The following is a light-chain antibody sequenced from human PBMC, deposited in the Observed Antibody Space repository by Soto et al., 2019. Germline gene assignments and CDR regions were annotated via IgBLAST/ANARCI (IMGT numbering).Light chain of an antibody. J-gene: IGLJ1*01. CDR2: DVS. V-gene: IGLV2-14*01. CDR1: SSDVGGYNY. CDR3: SSYTSSSTLHV. Sequence: QSVLTQPASVSGSPGQSITISCTGTSSDVGGYNYVSWYQQHPGKAPKLMIHDVSNRPSGVSNRFSGSKSGNTASLTISGLQAEDEADYYCSSYTSSSTLHVFGTGTKVTVL.